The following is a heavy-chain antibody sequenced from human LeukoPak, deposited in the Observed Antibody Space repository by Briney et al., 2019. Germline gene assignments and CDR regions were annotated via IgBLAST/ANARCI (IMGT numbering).Heavy chain of an antibody. Sequence: GGSLRLSCAASGFTFSSYSMNWVRQAPGKGLEWVSYISSSSSTIYYADSVKGRFTISRDNAKNSLYLQMNSLRAEDTAVYYCARARFLRFLEWLPAYYYMDVWGKGTTVTVSS. CDR3: ARARFLRFLEWLPAYYYMDV. V-gene: IGHV3-48*01. J-gene: IGHJ6*03. D-gene: IGHD3-3*01. CDR2: ISSSSSTI. CDR1: GFTFSSYS.